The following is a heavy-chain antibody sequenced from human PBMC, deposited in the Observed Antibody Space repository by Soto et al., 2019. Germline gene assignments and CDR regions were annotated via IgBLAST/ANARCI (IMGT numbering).Heavy chain of an antibody. CDR1: GGTFSSYA. CDR3: ASPLPRPHDYVWGSYHYGMDV. D-gene: IGHD3-16*02. J-gene: IGHJ6*02. CDR2: IIPIFGTA. V-gene: IGHV1-69*01. Sequence: QVQLVQSGAEVKKPGSSVKVSCKASGGTFSSYAISWVRQAPGQGLEWMGGIIPIFGTANYAQKFQGRVTITADESTCAAYMELSSLRYEDTAVYYCASPLPRPHDYVWGSYHYGMDVWGQGTTVTVSS.